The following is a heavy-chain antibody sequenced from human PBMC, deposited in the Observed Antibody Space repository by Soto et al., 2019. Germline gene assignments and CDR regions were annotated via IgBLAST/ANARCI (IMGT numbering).Heavy chain of an antibody. J-gene: IGHJ4*02. D-gene: IGHD3-22*01. CDR2: INPNSGGT. CDR3: ARGGQYYYDSSGYYHFDY. CDR1: GYTFTGYY. Sequence: ASVKVSCKASGYTFTGYYMHWVRQAPGQGLEWMGWINPNSGGTNYAQKFQGWVTMTRDTSISTAYMELSRLRSDDTAVYYCARGGQYYYDSSGYYHFDYWGQGTLVTVSS. V-gene: IGHV1-2*04.